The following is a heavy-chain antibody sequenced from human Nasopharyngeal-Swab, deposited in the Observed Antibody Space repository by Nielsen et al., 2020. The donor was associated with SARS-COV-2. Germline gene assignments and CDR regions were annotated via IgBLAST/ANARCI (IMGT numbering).Heavy chain of an antibody. D-gene: IGHD5-12*01. CDR2: ISAYNGNT. J-gene: IGHJ4*02. CDR1: GYTFSKYG. Sequence: ASVKVSCKASGYTFSKYGIHWVRQAPGQGLEWMGWISAYNGNTNYAWKFQGRLTITTDTSTSTAYMELRSLTSDDTAVYYCARPIGSIGYDQLAPLSWGQGTLVTVSS. CDR3: ARPIGSIGYDQLAPLS. V-gene: IGHV1-18*04.